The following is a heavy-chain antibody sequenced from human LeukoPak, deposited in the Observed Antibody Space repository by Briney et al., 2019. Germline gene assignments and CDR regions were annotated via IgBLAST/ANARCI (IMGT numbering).Heavy chain of an antibody. CDR3: ARAIPAFAEYYVDS. D-gene: IGHD2/OR15-2a*01. Sequence: SETLSLTCTVSGDSISSYYCNWIRQSAGKGLEWIGRIWNTGSTNYNPSFDSRVTMSVDTSNNEFSLRLTSVTAADTAVYYCARAIPAFAEYYVDSWGQGSLVTVSS. CDR2: IWNTGST. V-gene: IGHV4-4*07. CDR1: GDSISSYY. J-gene: IGHJ4*02.